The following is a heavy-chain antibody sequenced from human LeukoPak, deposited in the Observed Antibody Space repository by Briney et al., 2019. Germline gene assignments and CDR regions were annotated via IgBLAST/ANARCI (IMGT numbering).Heavy chain of an antibody. V-gene: IGHV3-23*01. Sequence: GRSLRLSCAASGFTFSSYAMSWVRQAPGKGLEWVSAISGSGGSTYYADSVKGRFTISRDNSKNTLYLQMNSLRAEDTAVYYCAKESRSDSSGWSEFDYWGQGTLVTVSS. CDR3: AKESRSDSSGWSEFDY. D-gene: IGHD6-19*01. J-gene: IGHJ4*02. CDR2: ISGSGGST. CDR1: GFTFSSYA.